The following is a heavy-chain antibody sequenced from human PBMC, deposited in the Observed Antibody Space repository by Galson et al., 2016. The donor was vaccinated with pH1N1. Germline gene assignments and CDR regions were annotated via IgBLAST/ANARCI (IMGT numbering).Heavy chain of an antibody. CDR2: IDPNDGTT. Sequence: SCKASGYSVTRYYMHWVRQAPGQGLEWMGIIDPNDGTTTYSQKFQGRLSLTRDMSTNSVYMELTTLRPDDSAIYFCTRRYYFDYWGQGTLVTVSS. J-gene: IGHJ4*02. V-gene: IGHV1-46*01. CDR3: TRRYYFDY. CDR1: GYSVTRYY.